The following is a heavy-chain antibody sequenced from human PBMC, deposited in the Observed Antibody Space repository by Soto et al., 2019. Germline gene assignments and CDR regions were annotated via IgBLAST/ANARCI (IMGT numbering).Heavy chain of an antibody. CDR2: VKSKTDGETA. CDR3: AAERAYFHDSNGYLAIDF. V-gene: IGHV3-15*07. J-gene: IGHJ4*02. Sequence: EVQLVESGGGLVKPGGSLRLSCAASGFSFSDAWLNWVRQAPGKGLEWVGRVKSKTDGETADYATFVKGRFTISRDDSKNALYLKMNSLKTEDTAVYYCAAERAYFHDSNGYLAIDFWGQGTLVTVSS. D-gene: IGHD3-22*01. CDR1: GFSFSDAW.